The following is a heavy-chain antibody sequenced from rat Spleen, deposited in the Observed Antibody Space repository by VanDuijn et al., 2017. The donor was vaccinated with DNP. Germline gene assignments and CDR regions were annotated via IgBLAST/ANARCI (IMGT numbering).Heavy chain of an antibody. CDR1: GFTFSNYG. CDR3: ASRPPPTRGPFDY. V-gene: IGHV5-29*01. D-gene: IGHD1-4*01. CDR2: ITYDGYST. Sequence: EVQLVESGGGLVQPGRSMKLSCAASGFTFSNYGMAWVRQAPKKGLEWVAFITYDGYSTYYRDSVKGRFTISRDNAKSTLYLQMDSLRSEDTATYYCASRPPPTRGPFDYWGQGVTVTVSS. J-gene: IGHJ2*01.